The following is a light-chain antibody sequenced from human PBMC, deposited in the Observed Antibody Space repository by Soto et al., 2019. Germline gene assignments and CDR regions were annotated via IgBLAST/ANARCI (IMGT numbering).Light chain of an antibody. CDR2: DSS. J-gene: IGKJ1*01. CDR3: QQYNSYSEGWT. CDR1: QSISSW. V-gene: IGKV1-5*01. Sequence: DLQMTQSPSTLSASVGDRVTITCRASQSISSWLAWYQQKPGKAPKLLIYDSSSLESGVPSRFSGSGSGTEFTLTIRSLQPDDFATYYCQQYNSYSEGWTFGQGTKVEIK.